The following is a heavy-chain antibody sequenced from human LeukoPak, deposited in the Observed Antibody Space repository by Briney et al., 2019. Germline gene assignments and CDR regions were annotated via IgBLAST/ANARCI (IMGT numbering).Heavy chain of an antibody. CDR2: ISASGGST. V-gene: IGHV3-23*01. J-gene: IGHJ6*03. Sequence: PGGSLRLSCAASGFTLSSYAMSWVRQAPGKGLEWVSSISASGGSTNYADSVKGRFTISRDNSKNTVYLQMNSLRAEDTAVYYCAKVMKGIERLTLVRGVIIKTAGLYYMDVWGKGTTVTVSS. D-gene: IGHD3-10*01. CDR3: AKVMKGIERLTLVRGVIIKTAGLYYMDV. CDR1: GFTLSSYA.